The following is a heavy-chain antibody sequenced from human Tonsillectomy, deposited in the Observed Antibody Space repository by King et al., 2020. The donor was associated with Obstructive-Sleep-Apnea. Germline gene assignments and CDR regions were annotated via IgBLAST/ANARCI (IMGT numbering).Heavy chain of an antibody. V-gene: IGHV3-13*01. D-gene: IGHD1-26*01. J-gene: IGHJ4*02. CDR2: IGAAGDT. CDR3: ARSVGGSLKGPFDY. CDR1: GFTFSNFD. Sequence: EVQLVESGGALAQPGESLRLFCAASGFTFSNFDMHWVRQIIGKGLEWVSAIGAAGDTYYPVSVKGRFTISRDNAKNSLYLQMNSLRDGDTAVYYCARSVGGSLKGPFDYLGQGTLVIVSS.